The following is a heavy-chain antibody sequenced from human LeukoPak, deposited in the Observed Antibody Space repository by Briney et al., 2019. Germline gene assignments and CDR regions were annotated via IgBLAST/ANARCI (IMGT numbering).Heavy chain of an antibody. CDR2: IRSKANSYAT. Sequence: AGSLRLSCAASGFTFSGSAMHWVRQASGKGLEWVGRIRSKANSYATAYAASVKDRFTISRDDSKNTAYLQMNSLKTEDTAVYYCTMGVTRPDAFDIWGQGTMVTVSS. V-gene: IGHV3-73*01. J-gene: IGHJ3*02. CDR3: TMGVTRPDAFDI. CDR1: GFTFSGSA. D-gene: IGHD3-10*01.